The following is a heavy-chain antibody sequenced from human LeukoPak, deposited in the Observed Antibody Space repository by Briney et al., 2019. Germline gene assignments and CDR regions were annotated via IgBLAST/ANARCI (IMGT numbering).Heavy chain of an antibody. CDR1: GDTFTGYY. CDR3: ARGRDRGASTPFDY. V-gene: IGHV1-2*02. CDR2: INPNSGGT. Sequence: ASVKVSCKASGDTFTGYYIHWVRQAPGQGLEWMGWINPNSGGTNYAQKFQGRVTMTRDTSISTAYMELSRLRSDDTAVYYCARGRDRGASTPFDYWGQGTLVTVSS. D-gene: IGHD1-26*01. J-gene: IGHJ4*02.